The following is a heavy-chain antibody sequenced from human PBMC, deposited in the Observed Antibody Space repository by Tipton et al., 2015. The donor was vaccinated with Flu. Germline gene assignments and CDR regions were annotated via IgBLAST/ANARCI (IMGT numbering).Heavy chain of an antibody. CDR1: DFSISSTSHF. CDR3: VRETVQGPTTTVDY. CDR2: IYHSGST. J-gene: IGHJ4*02. Sequence: GLVKPSETLSLICSVSDFSISSTSHFWGWIRQSPGKGLEWIGSIYHSGSTHYNPSLKSRLTMFVDTSKNQFSLQLTSVTAADTAVYYCVRETVQGPTTTVDYWGQGTLVTVSS. V-gene: IGHV4-39*07. D-gene: IGHD1-26*01.